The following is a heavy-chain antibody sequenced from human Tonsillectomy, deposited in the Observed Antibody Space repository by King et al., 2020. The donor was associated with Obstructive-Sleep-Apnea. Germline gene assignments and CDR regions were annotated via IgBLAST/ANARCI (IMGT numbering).Heavy chain of an antibody. Sequence: VQLVESGAEVKEPGESLEISCKGSGYTFTTYWFGWVRQMPGKGLEWMGIIYPRDSDTRYSPSFQGQVTISVDKSISTAYLQWSSLKASDTAMYYCARGYDRNYFDYWGQGTLVTVSS. J-gene: IGHJ4*02. D-gene: IGHD5-12*01. CDR2: IYPRDSDT. CDR3: ARGYDRNYFDY. V-gene: IGHV5-51*01. CDR1: GYTFTTYW.